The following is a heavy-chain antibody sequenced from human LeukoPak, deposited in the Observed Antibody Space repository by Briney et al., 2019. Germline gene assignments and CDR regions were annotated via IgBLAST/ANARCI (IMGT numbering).Heavy chain of an antibody. CDR2: ISGSGGNT. Sequence: GGSLRLSCAASGFTFSNYAMSWVRQAPGKGPEWVSTISGSGGNTYYADSVKGRFTISRDNSKNMLYLQMNSLRAEDTALYYCAKGSLGSWYFFDYWGQGTLVTVSS. CDR1: GFTFSNYA. D-gene: IGHD6-13*01. J-gene: IGHJ4*02. V-gene: IGHV3-23*01. CDR3: AKGSLGSWYFFDY.